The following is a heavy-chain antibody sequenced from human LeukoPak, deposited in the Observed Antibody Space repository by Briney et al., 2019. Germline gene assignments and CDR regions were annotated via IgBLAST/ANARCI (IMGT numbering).Heavy chain of an antibody. V-gene: IGHV1-2*02. CDR2: INPNSGGT. Sequence: ASVKVSCKASGYTFTGYYMHWVRQASGQGLVWMGWINPNSGGTNYAQKFQGRVTMTRDTSISTAYMELSRLRSDDTAVYYCARDPVAAAGYDYWGQGTLVTVSS. CDR1: GYTFTGYY. J-gene: IGHJ4*02. CDR3: ARDPVAAAGYDY. D-gene: IGHD6-13*01.